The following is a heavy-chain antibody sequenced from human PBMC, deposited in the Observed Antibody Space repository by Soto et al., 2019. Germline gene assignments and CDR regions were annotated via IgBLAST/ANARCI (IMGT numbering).Heavy chain of an antibody. CDR2: ISSNSYTI. CDR3: AREAEVLASKVYYAMDG. V-gene: IGHV3-48*02. CDR1: GFTFSSYD. Sequence: PGGSLRLSCAASGFTFSSYDMKCARQAPGKGLEWVSYISSNSYTIYYADSVKGRFTISRDNAKNSLYLQMNSLRDEDTAVYYFAREAEVLASKVYYAMDGWGQGTTVTVSS. D-gene: IGHD2-15*01. J-gene: IGHJ6*02.